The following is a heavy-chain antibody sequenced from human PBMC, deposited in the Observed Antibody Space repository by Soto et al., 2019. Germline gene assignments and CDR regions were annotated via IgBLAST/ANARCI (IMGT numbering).Heavy chain of an antibody. Sequence: EVQLVESGGGLVQPGGSLRLSCAASGFTFSSYDMNWVRQATGKGLEWVSAIGTAGDTYYPGSVKGRFTISRENAKNSLYLQMNSLRAGDTAVYSCARSNSDFWSGYYPNGMDVWGHGTTVSVSS. V-gene: IGHV3-13*01. CDR2: IGTAGDT. D-gene: IGHD3-3*01. CDR1: GFTFSSYD. J-gene: IGHJ6*01. CDR3: ARSNSDFWSGYYPNGMDV.